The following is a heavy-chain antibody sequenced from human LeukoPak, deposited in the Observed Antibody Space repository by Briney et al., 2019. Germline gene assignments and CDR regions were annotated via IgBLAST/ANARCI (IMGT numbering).Heavy chain of an antibody. CDR3: AKVAYYDSSGYYDY. J-gene: IGHJ4*02. D-gene: IGHD3-22*01. CDR1: GFTFSSYA. CDR2: IRYDGSNK. V-gene: IGHV3-30*02. Sequence: GGSLRLSCAASGFTFSSYAMHWVRQAPGKGLEWVAFIRYDGSNKYYADSVKGRFTISRDNSKNTLYLQMNSLRAEDTAVYYCAKVAYYDSSGYYDYWGQGTLVTVSS.